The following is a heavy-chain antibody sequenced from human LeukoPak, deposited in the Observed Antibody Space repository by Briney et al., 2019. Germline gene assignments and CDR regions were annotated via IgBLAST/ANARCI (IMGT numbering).Heavy chain of an antibody. CDR2: ISWNSGSI. CDR3: AKDIAAAGSNWFDP. Sequence: GGSLRLSWAASGFTFDDYAMHWVRQAPGKGLEWVSGISWNSGSIGYADSVKGRFTISRDNAKNSLYLQMNSLRAEDTALYYCAKDIAAAGSNWFDPWGQGTLVTVSS. D-gene: IGHD6-13*01. CDR1: GFTFDDYA. V-gene: IGHV3-9*01. J-gene: IGHJ5*02.